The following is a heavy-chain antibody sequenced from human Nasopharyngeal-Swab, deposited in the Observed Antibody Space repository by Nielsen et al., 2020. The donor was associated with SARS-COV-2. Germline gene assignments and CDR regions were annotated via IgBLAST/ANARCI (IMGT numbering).Heavy chain of an antibody. V-gene: IGHV3-21*05. CDR2: IGGDGNYK. Sequence: GESLKISCAASGFAFSSYSMNWFRQAPGKGLEWISYIGGDGNYKQYADSVEGRLTISRDNAKNSLYLQINSLRAEDTAMYYCARASSPVTHGMDVWGQGTTVTVSS. CDR3: ARASSPVTHGMDV. D-gene: IGHD6-6*01. CDR1: GFAFSSYS. J-gene: IGHJ6*02.